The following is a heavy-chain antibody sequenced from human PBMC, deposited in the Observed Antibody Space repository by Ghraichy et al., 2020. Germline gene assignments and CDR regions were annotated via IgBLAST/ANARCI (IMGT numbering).Heavy chain of an antibody. CDR3: ARGGSSSWFDY. Sequence: SQTLSLTCTVSGGSISSYYWSWIRQPPGKGLEWIGYIYYSGSTNYNPSLKSRVTISVDTSKNQFSLKLSSVTAADTAVYYCARGGSSSWFDYWGQGTLVTVSS. D-gene: IGHD6-13*01. J-gene: IGHJ4*02. CDR1: GGSISSYY. CDR2: IYYSGST. V-gene: IGHV4-59*01.